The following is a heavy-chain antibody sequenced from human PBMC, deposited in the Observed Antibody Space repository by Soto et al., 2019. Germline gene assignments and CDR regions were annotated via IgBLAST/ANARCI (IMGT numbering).Heavy chain of an antibody. J-gene: IGHJ4*02. V-gene: IGHV3-23*01. CDR2: ISNRGSDT. CDR1: GFTFINYA. Sequence: GGSLRLSCAGSGFTFINYAMTWVRQAPGKGLEWVSSISNRGSDTYYVDSVKCRFTISRDNSKNTLYLQMNSLRAEDTAVYYCATDTYSSSRYFWGQGTLVTVSS. D-gene: IGHD6-13*01. CDR3: ATDTYSSSRYF.